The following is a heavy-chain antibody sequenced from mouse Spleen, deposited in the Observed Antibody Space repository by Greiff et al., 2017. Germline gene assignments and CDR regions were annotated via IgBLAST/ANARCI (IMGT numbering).Heavy chain of an antibody. J-gene: IGHJ4*01. CDR3: AKSPYYYGSSRYYYAMDY. V-gene: IGHV2-5*01. Sequence: VKLMESGPGLVQPSQSLSITCTVSGFSLTSYGVHWVRQSPGKGLEWLGVIWRGGSTDYNAAFMSRLSITKDNSKSQVFFKMNSLQADDTAIYYCAKSPYYYGSSRYYYAMDYWGQGTSVTVSS. CDR2: IWRGGST. CDR1: GFSLTSYG. D-gene: IGHD1-1*01.